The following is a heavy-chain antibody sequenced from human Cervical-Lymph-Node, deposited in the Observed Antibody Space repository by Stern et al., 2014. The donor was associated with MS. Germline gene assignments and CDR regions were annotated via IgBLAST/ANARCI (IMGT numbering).Heavy chain of an antibody. CDR2: ISYHGRDK. V-gene: IGHV3-30-3*01. J-gene: IGHJ4*02. Sequence: VQLVESGGDVVQPGRSLRLACEVSGFTFSRYAIHWVRQAPGKGLEWVAFISYHGRDKYYAESVRGRFSISRDNSKNAVLLRRDSLGPQDTAIYYCTRQDQQLVAFDYWGQGTLVSVSS. D-gene: IGHD5-18*01. CDR1: GFTFSRYA. CDR3: TRQDQQLVAFDY.